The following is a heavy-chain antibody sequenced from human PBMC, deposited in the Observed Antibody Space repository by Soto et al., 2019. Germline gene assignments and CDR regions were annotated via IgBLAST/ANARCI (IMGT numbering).Heavy chain of an antibody. Sequence: VQLVESGGGVVQPGRSLTLSCAASGFMFSSYRMNWVRQAPGKGLEWVSSINSGGTYRYYADSVQGRFTISRNNARNSFYLQMNSLGVEDTAVYYCARDLTTYGSPHFDYWGQGTLVTVFS. D-gene: IGHD3-10*01. CDR2: INSGGTYR. J-gene: IGHJ4*02. CDR1: GFMFSSYR. CDR3: ARDLTTYGSPHFDY. V-gene: IGHV3-21*06.